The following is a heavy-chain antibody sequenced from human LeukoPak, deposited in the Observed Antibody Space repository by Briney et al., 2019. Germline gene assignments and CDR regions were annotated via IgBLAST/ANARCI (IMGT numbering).Heavy chain of an antibody. CDR2: ISSVTNTI. CDR1: GFTFSNSG. D-gene: IGHD3-10*01. J-gene: IGHJ4*02. V-gene: IGHV3-48*04. Sequence: GGSLRLSCAASGFTFSNSGMNWVRQAPGKGLEWLSYISSVTNTIYYADSVKGRFTISRDNAKNSLYLQMNSLRAEDTAVYYCARGLGWFGDNDYWGQGALVTVSS. CDR3: ARGLGWFGDNDY.